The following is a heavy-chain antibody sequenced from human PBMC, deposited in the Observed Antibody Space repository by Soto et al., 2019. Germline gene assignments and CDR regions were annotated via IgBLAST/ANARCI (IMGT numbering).Heavy chain of an antibody. J-gene: IGHJ4*02. V-gene: IGHV3-9*01. CDR3: AISQDRGGRTTFIY. D-gene: IGHD3-16*01. Sequence: PGGSLRLSCAVSGFTFDDNAMHWVRQAPEKGLEWVSGINWKSDIGYADSLKGRFTISRDNAENSLYLQMNSLRAEDKALYYCAISQDRGGRTTFIYWGKGTQVTVSS. CDR1: GFTFDDNA. CDR2: INWKSDI.